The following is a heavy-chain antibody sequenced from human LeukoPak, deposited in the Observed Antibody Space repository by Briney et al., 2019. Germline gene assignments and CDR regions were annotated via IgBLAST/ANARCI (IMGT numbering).Heavy chain of an antibody. V-gene: IGHV3-21*01. CDR2: ISGSSDYI. CDR1: GFTFSSYA. J-gene: IGHJ4*02. D-gene: IGHD3-22*01. Sequence: GGSLRLSCAASGFTFSSYAMSWVRQAPGKGLEWVSSISGSSDYIFYADSVKGRFTISRDNAKNSLYLQMNSLRAEDTAVYYCAGVVRYDSSDPSLDYWGQGTLVTVSS. CDR3: AGVVRYDSSDPSLDY.